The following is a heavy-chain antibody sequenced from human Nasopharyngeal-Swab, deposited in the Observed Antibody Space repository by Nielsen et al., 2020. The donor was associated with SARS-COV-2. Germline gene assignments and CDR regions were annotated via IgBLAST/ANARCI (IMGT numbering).Heavy chain of an antibody. J-gene: IGHJ4*02. CDR1: GFSVSSNY. CDR3: AKDLRGPYFF. D-gene: IGHD2/OR15-2a*01. V-gene: IGHV3-23*01. Sequence: ETPGFSVSSNYMSWVRQAPGKGLEWVAAIVGSGDISGSGGNTYYADSVKGRFTISRDNSKNTLSLQMNSLRAEDTAVYYCAKDLRGPYFFWGQGTLVTVSS. CDR2: IVGSGDISGSGGNT.